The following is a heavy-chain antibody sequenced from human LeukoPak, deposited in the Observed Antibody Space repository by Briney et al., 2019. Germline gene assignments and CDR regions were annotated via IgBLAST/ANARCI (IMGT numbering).Heavy chain of an antibody. Sequence: SGTLSLTCAVSGGSISSNNWWTWVRPPPGKGLEWIGEIYHSGSTNYNPSLKSRVTISVDTSKNQFSLKLSSVTAADTAVYYCARTTEAHSWRTRYYDYYMDVWGKGTTVTVSS. CDR1: GGSISSNNW. CDR2: IYHSGST. D-gene: IGHD6-13*01. J-gene: IGHJ6*03. V-gene: IGHV4-4*02. CDR3: ARTTEAHSWRTRYYDYYMDV.